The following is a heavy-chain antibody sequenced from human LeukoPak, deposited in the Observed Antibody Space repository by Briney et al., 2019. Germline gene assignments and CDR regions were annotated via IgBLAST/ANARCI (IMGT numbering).Heavy chain of an antibody. Sequence: PSETLSLTCAVSGGSISSGGYSWSWIRQPPGKGLEWIGYIYHSGSTYYNPSLKSRVTISVDRSKNQFPLKLSSVTAADTAVYYCARYAGGNRYFDYWGQGTLVTVSS. D-gene: IGHD4-23*01. CDR1: GGSISSGGYS. CDR2: IYHSGST. V-gene: IGHV4-30-2*01. CDR3: ARYAGGNRYFDY. J-gene: IGHJ4*02.